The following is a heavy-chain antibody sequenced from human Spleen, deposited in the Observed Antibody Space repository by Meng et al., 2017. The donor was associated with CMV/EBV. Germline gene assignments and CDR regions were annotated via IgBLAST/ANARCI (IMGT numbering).Heavy chain of an antibody. CDR2: INPNGGAT. CDR3: ASGSGFCSSTSCQSNWFDP. CDR1: FTGYY. V-gene: IGHV1-2*02. Sequence: FTGYYMHWVRQAPGQGLEWMGWINPNGGATTYVQKFQGRVTMTRDTSINTAYMELSSLRSEDAAVYYCASGSGFCSSTSCQSNWFDPWGPGTLVTVSS. D-gene: IGHD2-2*01. J-gene: IGHJ5*02.